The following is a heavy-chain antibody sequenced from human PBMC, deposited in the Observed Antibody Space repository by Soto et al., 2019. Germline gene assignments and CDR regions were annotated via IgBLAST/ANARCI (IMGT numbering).Heavy chain of an antibody. CDR1: GFTLSDQY. CDR3: AGGGIHYSDY. J-gene: IGHJ4*02. V-gene: IGHV3-72*01. D-gene: IGHD1-26*01. Sequence: EVQLVESGGGLVQPGGSLRLSCAASGFTLSDQYMDWVRQAPGQGLEWVGLTRNKANSYTTEYAASVRGRFTISRDDSGTSLHLQINGLKPADPAVYSCAGGGIHYSDYWGQGTLVTVSS. CDR2: TRNKANSYTT.